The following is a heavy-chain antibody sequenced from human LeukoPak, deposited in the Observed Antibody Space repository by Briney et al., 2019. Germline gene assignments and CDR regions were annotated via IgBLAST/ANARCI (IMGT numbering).Heavy chain of an antibody. D-gene: IGHD6-19*01. J-gene: IGHJ4*02. CDR1: GCTFSSFA. Sequence: PGGSLRLSCAASGCTFSSFAMSWARQAPGKGLEWVSSISEGGTFYPDSVRGRFSISRDNSKNTLFLQMNSLRADDTAMYYCARDLPGSGWAFHFWGQGTLVTVSS. CDR2: ISEGGT. V-gene: IGHV3-23*01. CDR3: ARDLPGSGWAFHF.